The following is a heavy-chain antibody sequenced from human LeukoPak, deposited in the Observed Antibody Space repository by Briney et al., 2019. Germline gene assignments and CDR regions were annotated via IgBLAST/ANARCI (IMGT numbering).Heavy chain of an antibody. D-gene: IGHD2-2*01. J-gene: IGHJ5*02. CDR3: ARENCSSTSCYWGEIWDNWFDP. CDR2: IYTSGST. V-gene: IGHV4-4*07. Sequence: SETLSLTCTVSGSSISSWYWGWIRQPAGKGLEWIGRIYTSGSTNYNPSLKSRVTMSVDTSKNQFSLKLSSVTAADTAVYYCARENCSSTSCYWGEIWDNWFDPWGQGTLVTVSS. CDR1: GSSISSWY.